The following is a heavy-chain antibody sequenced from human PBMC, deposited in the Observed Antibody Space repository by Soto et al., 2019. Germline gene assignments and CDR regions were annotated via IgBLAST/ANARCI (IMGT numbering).Heavy chain of an antibody. CDR2: IYYSGST. CDR1: GGSISSSSYY. V-gene: IGHV4-39*02. J-gene: IGHJ6*02. D-gene: IGHD5-18*01. CDR3: ARDRNSYGSSYYYYYGMDV. Sequence: QLQLQESGPGLVKPSETLSLTCTVSGGSISSSSYYWGWIRQPPGKGLEWIGSIYYSGSTYYNPSLKSRVTISRDDAKNSLYLQMNSLRAEDTAVYYCARDRNSYGSSYYYYYGMDVWGQGTTVTVSS.